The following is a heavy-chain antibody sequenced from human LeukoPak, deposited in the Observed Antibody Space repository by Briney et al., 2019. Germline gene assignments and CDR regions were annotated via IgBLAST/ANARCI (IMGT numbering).Heavy chain of an antibody. CDR3: ARDLTMVRGVNMGY. CDR1: GYTFTGYY. D-gene: IGHD3-10*01. CDR2: INPNSGGT. Sequence: GASVKVSCKASGYTFTGYYMHWVRQAPGQGLEWMGWINPNSGGTNYAQKFQGRVTMTRDTSISTAYMELSRLRSDDTAVYYCARDLTMVRGVNMGYWGQGTLVTVSS. V-gene: IGHV1-2*02. J-gene: IGHJ4*02.